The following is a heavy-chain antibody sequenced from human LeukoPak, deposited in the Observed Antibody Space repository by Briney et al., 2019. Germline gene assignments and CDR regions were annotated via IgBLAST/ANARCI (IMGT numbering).Heavy chain of an antibody. CDR3: ARRGYGSSGYTNWFDP. D-gene: IGHD3-22*01. Sequence: GGSLRLSCAASGFTFSSYSMNWVRQAPGKGLDWISYSSGSSSTIYSADSVKGRFTISRDNAKNSLYLQMNSLRDEDTAVYYCARRGYGSSGYTNWFDPWGQGTLVTVSS. V-gene: IGHV3-48*02. CDR1: GFTFSSYS. J-gene: IGHJ5*02. CDR2: SSGSSSTI.